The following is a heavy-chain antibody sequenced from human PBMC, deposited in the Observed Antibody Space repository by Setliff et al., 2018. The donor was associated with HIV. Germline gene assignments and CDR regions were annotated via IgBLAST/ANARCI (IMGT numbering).Heavy chain of an antibody. V-gene: IGHV3-23*01. CDR1: GFTFKNHV. D-gene: IGHD6-6*01. Sequence: GGSLRLSCAASGFTFKNHVLTWVRQAPGKGLEWVSSISGRGGATYYADSVKGRFTVSRDNSGSTVYLQMNSLRGDDTAVYYCARDLHRLYSNSGGGFDHWGQGALVTVSS. CDR2: ISGRGGAT. CDR3: ARDLHRLYSNSGGGFDH. J-gene: IGHJ4*02.